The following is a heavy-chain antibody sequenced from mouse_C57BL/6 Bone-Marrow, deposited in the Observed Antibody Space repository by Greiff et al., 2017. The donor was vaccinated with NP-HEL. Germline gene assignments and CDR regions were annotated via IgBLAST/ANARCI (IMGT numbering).Heavy chain of an antibody. CDR1: GYSITSGYF. V-gene: IGHV3-6*01. J-gene: IGHJ3*01. CDR2: ISYDGSN. Sequence: EVQLVESGPGLVKPSQSLSLTCYVSGYSITSGYFWYWIRQPPGNLQEWMGYISYDGSNNYNPYLKNRTTITRDTSKNQFFLKLNSVTAEDTATCYCARGVREADWGQGTLVTVSA. CDR3: ARGVREAD.